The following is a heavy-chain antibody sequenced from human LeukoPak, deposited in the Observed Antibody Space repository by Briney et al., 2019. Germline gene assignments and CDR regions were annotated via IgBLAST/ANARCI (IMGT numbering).Heavy chain of an antibody. CDR3: TRGGYFDWLSNYYYYYMDV. J-gene: IGHJ6*03. D-gene: IGHD3-9*01. CDR2: ISSSGST. CDR1: GDSISSGDYY. Sequence: SETLSLTCTVSGDSISSGDYYWSWIRQPAGKGLEWIGRISSSGSTNYNPSLKSRVTISVDTSKNQFSLKLSSVTAADTAVYYCTRGGYFDWLSNYYYYYMDVWGKGTTVTISS. V-gene: IGHV4-61*02.